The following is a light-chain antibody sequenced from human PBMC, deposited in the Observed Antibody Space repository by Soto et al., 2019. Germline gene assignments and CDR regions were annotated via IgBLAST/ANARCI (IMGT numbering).Light chain of an antibody. Sequence: EIVLTQSPGTLSLSPGERATLSCRASQSVSSSSLAWYQQKPGQAPRLLIYGASSRATDIPDRFSVSGSGTDFSVTISRLEPVDFALYYCQLYGDSPPSPWTFSQGTKVEI. CDR2: GAS. CDR1: QSVSSSS. CDR3: QLYGDSPPSPWT. J-gene: IGKJ1*01. V-gene: IGKV3-20*01.